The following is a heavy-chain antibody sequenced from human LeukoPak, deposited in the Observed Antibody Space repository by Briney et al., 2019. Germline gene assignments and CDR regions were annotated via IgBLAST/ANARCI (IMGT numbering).Heavy chain of an antibody. D-gene: IGHD3-10*01. CDR1: GFTFSSDW. CDR3: AREYYYGSDGVIGGY. J-gene: IGHJ4*02. Sequence: PGGSLRLSCAASGFTFSSDWMSWVRQAPGKGLEWVANIKQDGREKYYVDSVKGRFTISRDNAKNSLYLQMNSLRAEDTAVYYCAREYYYGSDGVIGGYWGQGTLVTVSS. CDR2: IKQDGREK. V-gene: IGHV3-7*01.